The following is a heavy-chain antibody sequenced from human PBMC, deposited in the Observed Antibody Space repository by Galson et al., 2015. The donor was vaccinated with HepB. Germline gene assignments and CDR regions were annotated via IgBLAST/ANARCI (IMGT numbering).Heavy chain of an antibody. Sequence: SLRLSCAASGSTFDDYAMHWVRQAPGKGLEWVSGISWNSGSIGYADSVKGRFTISRDNAKNSLYLQMSSLRAEDTALCYCAKWAAAGTRNYWGQGTLVTVSS. V-gene: IGHV3-9*01. CDR3: AKWAAAGTRNY. CDR1: GSTFDDYA. D-gene: IGHD6-13*01. CDR2: ISWNSGSI. J-gene: IGHJ4*02.